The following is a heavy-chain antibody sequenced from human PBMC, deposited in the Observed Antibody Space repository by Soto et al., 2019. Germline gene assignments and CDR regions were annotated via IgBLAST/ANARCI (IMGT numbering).Heavy chain of an antibody. D-gene: IGHD4-4*01. CDR3: AKDRSNYLDDAFDI. J-gene: IGHJ3*02. CDR1: GFTFSSYG. Sequence: LRLSCAASGFTFSSYGMHWVRQAPGKGLEWVAVISYDGSNKYYADSVKGRFTISRDNSKNTLYLQMNSLRAEDTAVYYCAKDRSNYLDDAFDIWGRGTMVTVSS. V-gene: IGHV3-30*18. CDR2: ISYDGSNK.